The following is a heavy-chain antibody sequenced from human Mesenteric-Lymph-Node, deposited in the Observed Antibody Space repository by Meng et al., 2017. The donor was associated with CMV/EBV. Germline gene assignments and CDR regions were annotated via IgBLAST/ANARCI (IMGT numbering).Heavy chain of an antibody. Sequence: GESLKISRAASGFTFSTYNMNWVRQAPGKGLEWVSSISTSSIYIWYADSVKGRFTISRDKAKNSLYLQMNSLRVEDTAVYYCARGTAGYYGMDIWGQGTTVTVSS. J-gene: IGHJ6*02. V-gene: IGHV3-21*01. CDR2: ISTSSIYI. CDR3: ARGTAGYYGMDI. CDR1: GFTFSTYN.